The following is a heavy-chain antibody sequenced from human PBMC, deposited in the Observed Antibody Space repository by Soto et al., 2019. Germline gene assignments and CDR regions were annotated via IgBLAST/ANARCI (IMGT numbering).Heavy chain of an antibody. Sequence: ASVKVSCKASGYTFTKFHIHWVRQAPGQGLEWMGMIDPSGGDTSDAQKFQGRVTMTEDTSTDTAYMELSSLRSEDTAVYYCAKGHSSGWYLYAFDIWGQGTMVTVSS. CDR3: AKGHSSGWYLYAFDI. CDR2: IDPSGGDT. CDR1: GYTFTKFH. D-gene: IGHD6-19*01. V-gene: IGHV1-46*01. J-gene: IGHJ3*02.